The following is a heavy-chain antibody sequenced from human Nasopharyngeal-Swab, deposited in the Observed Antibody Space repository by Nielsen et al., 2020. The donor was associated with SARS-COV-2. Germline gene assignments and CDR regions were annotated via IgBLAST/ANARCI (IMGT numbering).Heavy chain of an antibody. V-gene: IGHV5-10-1*01. J-gene: IGHJ6*02. CDR1: GYSFTTYW. CDR2: IDPSDSYT. Sequence: GESLKISCKGSGYSFTTYWIAWLRQMPGKGLEWMGRIDPSDSYTNYSPSFQGHVTISADKSISTAYLQWSSLKASDTAMYYCAASRGPGSYYYGSGDQSMDVWGQGTTVTVSS. CDR3: AASRGPGSYYYGSGDQSMDV. D-gene: IGHD3-10*01.